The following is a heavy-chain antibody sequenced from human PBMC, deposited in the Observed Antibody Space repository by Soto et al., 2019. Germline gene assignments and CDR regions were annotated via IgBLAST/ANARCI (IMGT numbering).Heavy chain of an antibody. Sequence: GGSLRLSCAASGFTFSSYGMHWVRQAPGKGLEWVAVISYDGSNKYYADSVKGRFTISRDNPKNTLYLQMNSLRAEDTAVYYCAKEQAIAVVDYWGQGTLVTVSS. CDR2: ISYDGSNK. CDR3: AKEQAIAVVDY. J-gene: IGHJ4*02. CDR1: GFTFSSYG. D-gene: IGHD6-19*01. V-gene: IGHV3-30*18.